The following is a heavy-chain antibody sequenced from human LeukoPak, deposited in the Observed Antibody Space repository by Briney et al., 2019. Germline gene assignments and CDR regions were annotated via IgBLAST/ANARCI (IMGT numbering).Heavy chain of an antibody. J-gene: IGHJ4*02. V-gene: IGHV3-7*04. CDR3: ARAYTVRYYFDY. CDR2: INEDGTEK. CDR1: GFTFSRHW. D-gene: IGHD4-17*01. Sequence: GGSLRLSCATSGFTFSRHWMSWVRQAPGKGLEWVANINEDGTEKYYVDSVKGRFTISRDNAENSLYLQMRSLRAEDTALFYCARAYTVRYYFDYWGQGTLVTVSS.